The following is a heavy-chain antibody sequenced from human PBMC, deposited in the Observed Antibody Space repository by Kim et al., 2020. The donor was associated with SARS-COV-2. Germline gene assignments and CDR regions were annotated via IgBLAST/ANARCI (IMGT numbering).Heavy chain of an antibody. D-gene: IGHD6-13*01. J-gene: IGHJ4*02. CDR2: IWYDGSNK. V-gene: IGHV3-33*01. Sequence: GGSLRLSCAASGFTFSSYGMHWVRQAPGKGLEWVAVIWYDGSNKYYADSVKGRFTISRDNSKNTLYLQMNSLRAEDTAVYYCARGEHSSSWYRSGGPFDYWGQGTLVTVSS. CDR3: ARGEHSSSWYRSGGPFDY. CDR1: GFTFSSYG.